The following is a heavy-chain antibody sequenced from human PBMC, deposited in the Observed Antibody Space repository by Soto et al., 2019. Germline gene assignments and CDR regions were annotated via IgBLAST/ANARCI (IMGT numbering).Heavy chain of an antibody. J-gene: IGHJ6*03. V-gene: IGHV3-7*01. CDR3: ARVKYYGSGSYSRPYYYYYMDV. Sequence: GGSLRLSCAASGFTFSSYWMSWVRQAPGKGLEWVANIKQDGSEKYYVDSVKGRFTISRDNAKNSLYLQMNSRRAEDTAVYYCARVKYYGSGSYSRPYYYYYMDVWGKGTTVTVSS. CDR1: GFTFSSYW. CDR2: IKQDGSEK. D-gene: IGHD3-10*01.